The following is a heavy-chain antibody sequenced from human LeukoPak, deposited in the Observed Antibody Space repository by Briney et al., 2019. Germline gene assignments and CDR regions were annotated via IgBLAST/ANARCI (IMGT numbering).Heavy chain of an antibody. J-gene: IGHJ6*03. CDR2: IHPNSGTI. V-gene: IGHV1-2*06. Sequence: GASVKVSCKASGYTFTGYYIHWMRQAPGQGLEWMGRIHPNSGTINYAQKFQGRVTLTRDTSISTAYMELSRLTSDDTAIYYCARTSTAGTIYYYMDVWGKGTAVTVSS. D-gene: IGHD6-13*01. CDR3: ARTSTAGTIYYYMDV. CDR1: GYTFTGYY.